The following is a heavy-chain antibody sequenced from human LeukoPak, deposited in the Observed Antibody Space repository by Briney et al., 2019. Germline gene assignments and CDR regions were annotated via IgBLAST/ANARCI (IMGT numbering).Heavy chain of an antibody. CDR2: MSPNSGNT. CDR3: ARTPPDYGIDY. D-gene: IGHD4-17*01. V-gene: IGHV1-8*01. Sequence: ASVKVSCKASGYTFISYDINWVRQATGQGLEWMGWMSPNSGNTGYAQKFQGRITMTKSTSISTAYMELRDLESEDTAVYYCARTPPDYGIDYWGQGTLVTVSS. J-gene: IGHJ4*02. CDR1: GYTFISYD.